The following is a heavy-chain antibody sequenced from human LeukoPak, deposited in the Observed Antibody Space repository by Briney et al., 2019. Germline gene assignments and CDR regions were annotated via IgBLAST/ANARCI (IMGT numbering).Heavy chain of an antibody. D-gene: IGHD2-2*01. J-gene: IGHJ4*02. CDR1: GGSISSGDYY. Sequence: SETLSLTCTVSGGSISSGDYYWSWIRQPPGKGLEWIGYIYYSGSTYYNPSLKSRVSISVDTSKNQFSLKLSSLTAADTAVYYCARTYCTSTSCYAPFDYWGQGTLATVSS. V-gene: IGHV4-30-4*01. CDR3: ARTYCTSTSCYAPFDY. CDR2: IYYSGST.